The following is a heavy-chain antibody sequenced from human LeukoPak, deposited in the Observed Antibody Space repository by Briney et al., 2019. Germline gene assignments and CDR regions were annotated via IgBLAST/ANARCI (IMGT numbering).Heavy chain of an antibody. CDR2: IYPGDSDT. V-gene: IGHV5-51*01. CDR3: ARHGRSYYSHLYFDY. CDR1: GYSFTSYW. J-gene: IGHJ4*02. Sequence: GESLKISCKGSGYSFTSYWIGWVRQMPGKGLEWMGIIYPGDSDTRYSPSFQGQVTISADKSISTAYLQWSSLKASDTDMYYCARHGRSYYSHLYFDYWGQGTLVTVSS. D-gene: IGHD1-26*01.